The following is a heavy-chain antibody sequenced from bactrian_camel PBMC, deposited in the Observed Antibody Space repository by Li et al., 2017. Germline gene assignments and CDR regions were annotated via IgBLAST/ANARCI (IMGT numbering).Heavy chain of an antibody. CDR2: IYSDGSNT. Sequence: GGGLVQPGGSLRLSCAASEGLIFSSYYMSWVRQAPGKGLEWVSSIYSDGSNTYYADSVKGRFTISRDVAKSTLFLQMDNLKPEDTAAYYCAAVWRVGYHQYEYNYWGQGTQVTVS. V-gene: IGHV3-2*01. J-gene: IGHJ4*01. CDR3: AAVWRVGYHQYEYNY. D-gene: IGHD3*01. CDR1: EGLIFSSYY.